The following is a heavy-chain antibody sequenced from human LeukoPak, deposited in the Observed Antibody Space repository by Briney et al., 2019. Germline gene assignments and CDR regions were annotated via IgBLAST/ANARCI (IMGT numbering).Heavy chain of an antibody. V-gene: IGHV3-23*01. CDR1: GFTFSSYA. CDR2: ISGSGGST. J-gene: IGHJ4*02. Sequence: GGSLRLSCAASGFTFSSYAMSWVRQAPGKGLEWVSAISGSGGSTYYADSVKGRFTISRDNSKNTLYLQMNSLRSEDTARYDCAKDRYSSGWFRGGAYDYWGQGPLVTVSS. CDR3: AKDRYSSGWFRGGAYDY. D-gene: IGHD6-19*01.